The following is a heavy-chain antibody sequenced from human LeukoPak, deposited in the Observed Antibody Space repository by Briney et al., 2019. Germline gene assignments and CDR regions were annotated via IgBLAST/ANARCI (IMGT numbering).Heavy chain of an antibody. CDR2: TYYRSKWHN. V-gene: IGHV6-1*01. Sequence: SQTLSLTCAISGDSVSSNSGAWNWIRQSPSRGLEWLGWTYYRSKWHNDYAVSVKSRITINPDTSKNQFSLQLNSVTPEDTAVYYCADTVAGTLGNVWGQGTLVTVSS. CDR1: GDSVSSNSGA. D-gene: IGHD6-19*01. CDR3: ADTVAGTLGNV. J-gene: IGHJ4*02.